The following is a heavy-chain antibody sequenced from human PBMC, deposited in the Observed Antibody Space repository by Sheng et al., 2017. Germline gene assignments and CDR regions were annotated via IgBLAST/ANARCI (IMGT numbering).Heavy chain of an antibody. D-gene: IGHD4-17*01. V-gene: IGHV3-33*01. J-gene: IGHJ4*01. Sequence: QVQLVESGGGVVPPGRSLRLSCTASGFTFSSYDMHWVRQAPGKGLEWVAVIWYDGSKEYYAESVKGRFTISRDSSTHTLYLQVNSLRAEDTGIYYCARRPLDGYFGRIDHWGRGTLVTVSS. CDR3: ARRPLDGYFGRIDH. CDR1: GFTFSSYD. CDR2: IWYDGSKE.